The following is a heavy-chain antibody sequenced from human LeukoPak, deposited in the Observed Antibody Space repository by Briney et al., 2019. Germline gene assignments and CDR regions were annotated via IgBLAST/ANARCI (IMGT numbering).Heavy chain of an antibody. CDR1: GGSISSCY. CDR2: IYTSGST. Sequence: SETLSLTCTVSGGSISSCYWSWIRQPAGKGLEWIGRIYTSGSTNYNPSLKSRVTMSVDTSKNQFSLKLSSVTAADTAVYYCARDDTIFGVVTKDYYYYYIDVWGKGTTVTVSS. D-gene: IGHD3-3*01. J-gene: IGHJ6*03. CDR3: ARDDTIFGVVTKDYYYYYIDV. V-gene: IGHV4-4*07.